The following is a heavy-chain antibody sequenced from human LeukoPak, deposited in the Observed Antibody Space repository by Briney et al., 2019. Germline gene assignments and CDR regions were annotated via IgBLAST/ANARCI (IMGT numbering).Heavy chain of an antibody. D-gene: IGHD4-11*01. CDR1: GFTFSSYA. V-gene: IGHV3-20*04. Sequence: GGSLRPSCAASGFTFSSYAMSWVRQAPGKGLEWVSGINWNGVSTSYVDSVKGRFTISRDNAKNSLYLQMNSLRAEDTALYYCARALSNYVDYHYYYYMDVWGKGTTVTVSS. CDR3: ARALSNYVDYHYYYYMDV. CDR2: INWNGVST. J-gene: IGHJ6*03.